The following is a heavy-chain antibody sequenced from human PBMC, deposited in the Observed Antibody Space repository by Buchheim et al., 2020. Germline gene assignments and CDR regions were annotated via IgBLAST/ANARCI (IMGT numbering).Heavy chain of an antibody. CDR3: AHRAGSKTGWYPY. V-gene: IGHV2-5*01. D-gene: IGHD6-19*01. CDR2: VYWNDDK. CDR1: GFSLTSSSVG. J-gene: IGHJ4*02. Sequence: QITLKESGPALVKPTQTLTLTCTFSGFSLTSSSVGVGWIRQPQGKDLEWLALVYWNDDKRYSPSLRNRLTITGDTSKNQVILTMTNMDPVDTATYYCAHRAGSKTGWYPYWGQGTL.